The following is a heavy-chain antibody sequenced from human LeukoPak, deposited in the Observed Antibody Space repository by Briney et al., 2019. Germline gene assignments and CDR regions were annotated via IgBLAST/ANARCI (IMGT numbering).Heavy chain of an antibody. J-gene: IGHJ4*02. CDR1: GYTFTGYY. CDR3: ASSVIAAAGSFDY. Sequence: ASVKVSCKASGYTFTGYYMHWVRQAPGQGLEWMGWINPNSGGTNYAQKFQGRVTMTRDTSISTAYMELSGLRSDDTAVYYCASSVIAAAGSFDYWGQGTLVTVSS. V-gene: IGHV1-2*02. CDR2: INPNSGGT. D-gene: IGHD6-13*01.